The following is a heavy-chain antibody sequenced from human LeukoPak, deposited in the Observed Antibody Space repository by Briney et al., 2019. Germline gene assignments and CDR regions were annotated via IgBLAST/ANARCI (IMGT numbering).Heavy chain of an antibody. CDR3: ARDPYSGSYGNYYYYFMDV. V-gene: IGHV3-21*01. CDR1: GFTFSSYN. Sequence: PGGSLRLSCAASGFTFSSYNMNWVRQAPGKGLEWVSSITSGSSYIYYADSVKGRFTISRDNAKNSLYLQMNSLRAEDTAVYYCARDPYSGSYGNYYYYFMDVWGKGITVTISS. CDR2: ITSGSSYI. J-gene: IGHJ6*03. D-gene: IGHD1-26*01.